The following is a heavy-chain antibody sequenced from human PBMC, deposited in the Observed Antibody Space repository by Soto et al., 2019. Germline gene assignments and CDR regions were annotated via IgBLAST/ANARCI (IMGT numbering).Heavy chain of an antibody. Sequence: GGSLRLSCAASGFTFSSYAMHWVRQAPGKGLEWVAVISYDGSNKYYADSVKGRFTISRDNSKNTLYLQMNSLRAEDTAVYYCARERGRGVTMFGYYYGMDVWGQGTTVTVSS. V-gene: IGHV3-30-3*01. J-gene: IGHJ6*02. CDR2: ISYDGSNK. D-gene: IGHD3-10*02. CDR3: ARERGRGVTMFGYYYGMDV. CDR1: GFTFSSYA.